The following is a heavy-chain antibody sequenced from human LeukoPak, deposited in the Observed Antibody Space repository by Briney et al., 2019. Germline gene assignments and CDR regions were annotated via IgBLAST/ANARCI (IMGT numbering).Heavy chain of an antibody. D-gene: IGHD1-14*01. CDR1: GFTFSSYT. J-gene: IGHJ4*02. Sequence: GGSLRLSCAASGFTFSSYTMNWVRQAPGKGLEWVSSISSSSSYIYYADSVKGRFTISRDNARNSLYLEMNSLRAEDTAVYSCARGAWSENPFGYWGQGTLVTVSS. CDR3: ARGAWSENPFGY. CDR2: ISSSSSYI. V-gene: IGHV3-21*01.